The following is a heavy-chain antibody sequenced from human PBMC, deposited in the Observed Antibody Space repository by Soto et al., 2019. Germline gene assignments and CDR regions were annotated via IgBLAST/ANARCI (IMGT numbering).Heavy chain of an antibody. D-gene: IGHD3-3*01. J-gene: IGHJ4*02. CDR3: ARTVTIFGVVIQIYYFDY. V-gene: IGHV4-31*03. CDR2: IYYSGST. Sequence: SETLSLTCTVSGGSISSGGYYWSWIRQHPGKGLEWIGYIYYSGSTYYNPSLKSRVTISVDTSKNQFSLKLSSVTAADTAVYYCARTVTIFGVVIQIYYFDYWGQGTLVTVSS. CDR1: GGSISSGGYY.